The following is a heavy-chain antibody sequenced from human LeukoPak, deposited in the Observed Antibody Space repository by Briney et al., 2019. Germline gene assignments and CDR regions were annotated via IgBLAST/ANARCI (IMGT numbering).Heavy chain of an antibody. CDR2: IWSDGSTK. Sequence: PGGSLRLSCVASGFTFSYSGMHWVRQAPGKGLEWVAVIWSDGSTKKYADSVKGRFTISRDNSRNTLYLQMDSLRDEDRAVYYCARDSGGDYSYNWFDPWGQGTLVTVSS. V-gene: IGHV3-33*01. CDR1: GFTFSYSG. CDR3: ARDSGGDYSYNWFDP. J-gene: IGHJ5*02. D-gene: IGHD4-17*01.